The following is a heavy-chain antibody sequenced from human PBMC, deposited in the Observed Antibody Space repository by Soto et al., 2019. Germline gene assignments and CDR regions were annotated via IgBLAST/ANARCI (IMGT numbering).Heavy chain of an antibody. Sequence: QLQLVQSGAEVKKPGSSVKVSCKASGGTFSAYAISWVRQAPGQGLEWMGGILPLSGTTNYTQRFQGRVTISADNSTSTAYMGLSSLRSEDTAVYYCARANPTKYYDYVWGDYRRGGMDVWGQGTTVTVSS. D-gene: IGHD3-16*02. CDR2: ILPLSGTT. CDR3: ARANPTKYYDYVWGDYRRGGMDV. J-gene: IGHJ6*02. V-gene: IGHV1-69*06. CDR1: GGTFSAYA.